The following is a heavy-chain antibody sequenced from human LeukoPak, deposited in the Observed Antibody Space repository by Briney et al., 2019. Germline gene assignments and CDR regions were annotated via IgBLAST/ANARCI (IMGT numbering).Heavy chain of an antibody. V-gene: IGHV4-59*08. Sequence: PSETLSLTCSVSGGSTSSYSWSWIRQPPGKGLEWIASIHHSGSTDYNPSLKSRVTISIDTSKNQFSLKLTYVPAADTAVYSCARLGYYSSTSCYPDLWGDGTLVTVS. CDR1: GGSTSSYS. CDR3: ARLGYYSSTSCYPDL. D-gene: IGHD2-2*01. CDR2: IHHSGST. J-gene: IGHJ5*02.